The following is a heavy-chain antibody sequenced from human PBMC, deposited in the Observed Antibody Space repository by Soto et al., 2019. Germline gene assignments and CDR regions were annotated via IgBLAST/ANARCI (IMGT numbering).Heavy chain of an antibody. CDR3: ARVLMGGSSWYFFDP. CDR2: IYYSGST. CDR1: GGSISSSSYY. J-gene: IGHJ5*02. Sequence: SETLSLTCTVSGGSISSSSYYWGWIRQPPGKGLEWIGSIYYSGSTYYNPSLKSRVTISVDTSKNQFSLKLSSVTAADTAVYYCARVLMGGSSWYFFDPWGQGTLVT. D-gene: IGHD6-13*01. V-gene: IGHV4-39*01.